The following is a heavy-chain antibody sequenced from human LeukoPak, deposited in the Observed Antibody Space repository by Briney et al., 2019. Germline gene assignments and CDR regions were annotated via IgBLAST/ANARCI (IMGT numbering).Heavy chain of an antibody. D-gene: IGHD3-3*01. J-gene: IGHJ4*02. CDR2: IYYSGST. V-gene: IGHV4-39*01. CDR1: GGSITQTNY. Sequence: SETLSLTCDVSGGSITQTNYWTWVRQPPGKGLEWIGSIYYSGSTYNNPSLKSRVTISVDTSKNQFSLKLSSVTAADTAVYYCARGVPEYYDFWSGYFYYFDYWGQGTLVTVSS. CDR3: ARGVPEYYDFWSGYFYYFDY.